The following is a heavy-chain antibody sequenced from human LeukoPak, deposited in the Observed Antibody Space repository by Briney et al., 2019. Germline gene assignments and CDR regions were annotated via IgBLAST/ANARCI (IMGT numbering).Heavy chain of an antibody. CDR3: ARLSGSGSSPFDY. CDR1: GFIFSRFW. CDR2: IKEDGSEK. Sequence: GGSLRLSCAASGFIFSRFWMNWVRQSPGKGLEWVATIKEDGSEKYYVDSMRGRITISRDNAKNSLYLQMNSLRAEDTAMYYCARLSGSGSSPFDYWGQGTLVTVSS. V-gene: IGHV3-7*03. J-gene: IGHJ4*02. D-gene: IGHD3-10*01.